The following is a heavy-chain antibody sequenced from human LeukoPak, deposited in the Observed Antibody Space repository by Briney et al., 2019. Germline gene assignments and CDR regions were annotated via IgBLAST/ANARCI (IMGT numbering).Heavy chain of an antibody. Sequence: SQTLSLTCTVSGGSISSGLYYWSWIWQPAGKGLEWIGRIYTSGSTNYNPSLKSRVTMSVDTSKNQFSLKLSSVTAADTAVYYCARDLSPTVWYFDYWGQGTLVTVSS. CDR1: GGSISSGLYY. V-gene: IGHV4-61*02. CDR2: IYTSGST. CDR3: ARDLSPTVWYFDY. D-gene: IGHD4-17*01. J-gene: IGHJ4*02.